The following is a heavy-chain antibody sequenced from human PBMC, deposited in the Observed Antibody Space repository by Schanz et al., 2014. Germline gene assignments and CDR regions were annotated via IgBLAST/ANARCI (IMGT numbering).Heavy chain of an antibody. CDR3: ARGRVLES. Sequence: EVQLVESGGGLVQPGGSLRLSCAASGFSFSSYSLNWVRQAPGKGLEWVSYISTTGSTIYYADSVRGRFTISRDNAKNTRFLQENRLKPEDTDVYYCARGRVLESWGQGTLVTVSS. V-gene: IGHV3-48*01. CDR1: GFSFSSYS. J-gene: IGHJ5*02. CDR2: ISTTGSTI. D-gene: IGHD1-1*01.